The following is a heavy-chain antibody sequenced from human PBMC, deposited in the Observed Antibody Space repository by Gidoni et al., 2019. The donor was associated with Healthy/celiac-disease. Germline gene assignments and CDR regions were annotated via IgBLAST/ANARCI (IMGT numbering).Heavy chain of an antibody. V-gene: IGHV1-69*01. J-gene: IGHJ4*02. D-gene: IGHD5-12*01. CDR1: GRTFRSYP. Sequence: QVQLVQSGAEVQKPGSSVKVSCKASGRTFRSYPISWVRQAPGQGREWMGGIIPIFGTANYAQKFQGRVTITADESTSTAYMELSSLRSEDTAVYYCARDRGGYDYFDYWGQGTLVTVSS. CDR2: IIPIFGTA. CDR3: ARDRGGYDYFDY.